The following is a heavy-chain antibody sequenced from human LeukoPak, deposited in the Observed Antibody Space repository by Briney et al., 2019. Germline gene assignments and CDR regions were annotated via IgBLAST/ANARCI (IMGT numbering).Heavy chain of an antibody. CDR1: DGSISSGGYY. V-gene: IGHV4-30-2*01. Sequence: SETLSLTCTVSDGSISSGGYYWSWIRQPPGKGLEWIGYIYHSGSTYYNPSLKSRVTVSVDRSKNQFSLKLSSVTAADTAVYYCARLTRSSSCLEYWGQGTLVTVSS. J-gene: IGHJ4*02. D-gene: IGHD6-13*01. CDR3: ARLTRSSSCLEY. CDR2: IYHSGST.